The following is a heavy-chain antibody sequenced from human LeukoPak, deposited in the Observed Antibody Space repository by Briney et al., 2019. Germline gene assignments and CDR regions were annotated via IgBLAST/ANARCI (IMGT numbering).Heavy chain of an antibody. CDR3: AKDLGGIAVAGTGY. V-gene: IGHV3-23*01. CDR2: ISGSGGST. Sequence: GGSLRLSCAASGFTFSSYAMSWVRQAPGKGLEWVSAISGSGGSTYYADSAKGRFTISRDNSKNTLYLQMNSLRAEDTAVYYCAKDLGGIAVAGTGYWGQGTLVTVSS. D-gene: IGHD6-19*01. CDR1: GFTFSSYA. J-gene: IGHJ4*02.